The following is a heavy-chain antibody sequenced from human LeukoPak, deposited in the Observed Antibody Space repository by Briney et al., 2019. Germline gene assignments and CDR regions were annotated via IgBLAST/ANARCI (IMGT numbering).Heavy chain of an antibody. CDR3: ARTTSSSWYSEYLQH. V-gene: IGHV4-59*01. D-gene: IGHD6-13*01. CDR2: IYYSGST. CDR1: GGSISSYY. Sequence: SETLSLTCTVSGGSISSYYWSWIRQPPGKGLEWIGYIYYSGSTNYNPSLKSRVTISVDTSKNQFSLKLSSVTAADTAVYYCARTTSSSWYSEYLQHWGQGTLVTVSS. J-gene: IGHJ1*01.